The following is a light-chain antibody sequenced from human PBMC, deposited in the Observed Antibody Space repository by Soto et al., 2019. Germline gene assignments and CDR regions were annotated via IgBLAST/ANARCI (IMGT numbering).Light chain of an antibody. J-gene: IGLJ1*01. CDR1: SSNIGAGYD. Sequence: QSALTQPPSVSGAPGQRVTISCTGSSSNIGAGYDVHWYQQLPGTAPKLLIYANSNRPSGVPDRFSGSKSGTSASLAITGLQAEDEADYYCQSFEVFGTGTKVTVL. CDR2: ANS. V-gene: IGLV1-40*01. CDR3: QSFEV.